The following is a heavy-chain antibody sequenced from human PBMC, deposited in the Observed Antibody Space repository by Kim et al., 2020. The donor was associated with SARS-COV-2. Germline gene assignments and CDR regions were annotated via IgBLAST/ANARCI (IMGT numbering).Heavy chain of an antibody. J-gene: IGHJ5*02. Sequence: ADSVKGRLTISRDNAKNSLYLQMNSLRAEDTAVYYCARAGITVTTVWFDPWGQGTLVTVSS. D-gene: IGHD4-17*01. CDR3: ARAGITVTTVWFDP. V-gene: IGHV3-11*06.